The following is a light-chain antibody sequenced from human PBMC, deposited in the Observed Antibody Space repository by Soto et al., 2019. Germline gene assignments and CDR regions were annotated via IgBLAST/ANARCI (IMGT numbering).Light chain of an antibody. Sequence: DIVLTQSPATLSLSPGERATLSCRASQSIGSYLAWYQQKPDQAPRLLIYDASNRATGIPARFSGSGSGTDFTLTISSLEPEDFAVYYCHQRSTWPFTFGPGTKVDIK. CDR3: HQRSTWPFT. J-gene: IGKJ3*01. V-gene: IGKV3-11*01. CDR1: QSIGSY. CDR2: DAS.